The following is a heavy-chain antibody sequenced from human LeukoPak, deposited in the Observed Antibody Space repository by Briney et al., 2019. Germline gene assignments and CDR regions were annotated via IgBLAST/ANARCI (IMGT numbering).Heavy chain of an antibody. CDR2: IRTKSDGETV. CDR3: ATAALGRRLYYYDY. Sequence: GGSLRLSCAASGFTFSSACLSWVRQAPGKGLEWVGRIRTKSDGETVDYAAPVKGRFTISRDDSKNTLFLQMNSLKTEDTAVYYCATAALGRRLYYYDYWGQGTLVTVSP. V-gene: IGHV3-15*07. D-gene: IGHD3-16*01. J-gene: IGHJ4*02. CDR1: GFTFSSAC.